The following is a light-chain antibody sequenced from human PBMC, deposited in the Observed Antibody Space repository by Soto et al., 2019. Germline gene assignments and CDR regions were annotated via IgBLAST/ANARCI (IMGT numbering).Light chain of an antibody. Sequence: VMTQAPATLSVSPGERVTLSCRASQTINNNVAWYQLKDGQVPRLLIYGASTRATDIPARFSGSGSGTEFTLTTSSLQSEDFAEYHCQQYNNWPQTSGQGTKV. J-gene: IGKJ1*01. CDR1: QTINNN. CDR3: QQYNNWPQT. CDR2: GAS. V-gene: IGKV3-15*01.